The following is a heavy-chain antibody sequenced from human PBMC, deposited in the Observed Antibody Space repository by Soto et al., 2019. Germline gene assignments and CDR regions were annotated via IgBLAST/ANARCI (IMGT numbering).Heavy chain of an antibody. V-gene: IGHV4-30-4*01. CDR3: ARGLVPAAKGV. D-gene: IGHD2-2*01. J-gene: IGHJ6*04. CDR2: IHYRGST. Sequence: SETLSLTCNVSGGSISTADYYWSWIRQPPGKGLEWIGYIHYRGSTYYNPSLESRVAISMDTSKNQFSLKLSSVTAADTAVYYCARGLVPAAKGVWGKGTTVTVSS. CDR1: GGSISTADYY.